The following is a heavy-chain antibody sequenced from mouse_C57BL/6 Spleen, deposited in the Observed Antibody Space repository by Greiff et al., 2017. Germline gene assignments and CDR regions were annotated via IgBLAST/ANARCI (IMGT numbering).Heavy chain of an antibody. D-gene: IGHD2-12*01. J-gene: IGHJ2*01. V-gene: IGHV1-64*01. CDR1: GYTFTSYW. Sequence: VQLKQPGAELVKPGASVKLSCKASGYTFTSYWMHWVKQRPGQGLEWIGMIHPNSGSTNYNEKFKSKATLTVDKSSSTAYMQLSSLTSEDSAVYYCARWLLYGHYFDYWGQGTTLTVSS. CDR3: ARWLLYGHYFDY. CDR2: IHPNSGST.